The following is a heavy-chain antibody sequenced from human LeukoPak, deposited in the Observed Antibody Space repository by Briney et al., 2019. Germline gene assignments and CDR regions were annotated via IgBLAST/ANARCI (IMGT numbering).Heavy chain of an antibody. CDR1: GYTFTDYY. Sequence: ASVKVSCKASGYTFTDYYIDWVRQAPGQGLEWMGWINPNSGGTNYAQKFQGRVTMTRDTSISTAYMELSGLRSDDTAVYYCASGREYCSGGSCYSSDDAFDIWGQGTMVTVSS. D-gene: IGHD2-15*01. CDR3: ASGREYCSGGSCYSSDDAFDI. CDR2: INPNSGGT. V-gene: IGHV1-2*02. J-gene: IGHJ3*02.